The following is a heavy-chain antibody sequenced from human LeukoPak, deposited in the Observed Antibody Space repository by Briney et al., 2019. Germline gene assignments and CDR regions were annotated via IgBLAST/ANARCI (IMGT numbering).Heavy chain of an antibody. CDR2: ISAYSGNA. CDR3: ARAEKPNWGNYYYYCMDV. Sequence: ASVKVSCKASGYTFSSYGISWVRQAPGQGLEWMGWISAYSGNAHYAQKFQGRVTMTTDTSTTTAYMELRGLRSDDTAVYYCARAEKPNWGNYYYYCMDVWGKGTTVTVSS. D-gene: IGHD7-27*01. J-gene: IGHJ6*03. V-gene: IGHV1-18*01. CDR1: GYTFSSYG.